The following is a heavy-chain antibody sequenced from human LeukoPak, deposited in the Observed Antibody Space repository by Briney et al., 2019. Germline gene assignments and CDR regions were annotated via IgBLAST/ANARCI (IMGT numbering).Heavy chain of an antibody. CDR3: ARYNGTYLVY. Sequence: SETLSLTCTVSGDSISGYYWSWIRQPPGKGLEWIGFIYYTGSTSYNPSLKSRVTISVDTSKNQFSLKLSSVTAADTAVYYCARYNGTYLVYWGQGALVTVSS. V-gene: IGHV4-59*01. J-gene: IGHJ4*02. D-gene: IGHD1-26*01. CDR1: GDSISGYY. CDR2: IYYTGST.